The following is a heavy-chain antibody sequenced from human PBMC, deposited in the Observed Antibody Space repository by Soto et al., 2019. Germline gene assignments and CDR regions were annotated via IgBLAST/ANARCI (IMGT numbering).Heavy chain of an antibody. D-gene: IGHD6-13*01. Sequence: EVQLVESGGGLVQPGGSLRLSCAASGFTFSSYWMHWVRQAPGKGLVWVSRINNDGSSTSYADYVKGRFTISRDNGKNTLYLQLSSLRAEDTAVYYWSSGATSGSLDYWGRCTMVTVSS. CDR2: INNDGSST. CDR3: SSGATSGSLDY. V-gene: IGHV3-74*01. J-gene: IGHJ4*02. CDR1: GFTFSSYW.